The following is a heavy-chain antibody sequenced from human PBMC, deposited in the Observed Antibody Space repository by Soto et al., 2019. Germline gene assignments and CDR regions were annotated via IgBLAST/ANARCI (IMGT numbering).Heavy chain of an antibody. D-gene: IGHD3-10*01. CDR2: TYHTGST. CDR3: ATDSAGRGPFDP. V-gene: IGHV4-59*13. J-gene: IGHJ5*02. CDR1: GGSFGTNY. Sequence: LRETLSLTCTISGGSFGTNYWSWIRQAPGKGLEWIGYTYHTGSTKYNPSLKSRATISVDTSKNQFSLTLNSAAAADTAVYYCATDSAGRGPFDPWGQGILVTVSS.